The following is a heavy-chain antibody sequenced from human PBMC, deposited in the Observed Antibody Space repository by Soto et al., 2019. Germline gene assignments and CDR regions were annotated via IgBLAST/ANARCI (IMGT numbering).Heavy chain of an antibody. Sequence: QVQLVQSGAEVKKPGASVKVSCKASGYTFTSYGISSVRQAPGQGLEWMGWISAYNGNTNYAQKLQGRVTMTTDTSTSTAYMELRSLRSDDTAVYYCARDIVVVPAAIVPYYYYYGMDVWGQGTTVTVSS. J-gene: IGHJ6*02. V-gene: IGHV1-18*01. CDR3: ARDIVVVPAAIVPYYYYYGMDV. D-gene: IGHD2-2*02. CDR1: GYTFTSYG. CDR2: ISAYNGNT.